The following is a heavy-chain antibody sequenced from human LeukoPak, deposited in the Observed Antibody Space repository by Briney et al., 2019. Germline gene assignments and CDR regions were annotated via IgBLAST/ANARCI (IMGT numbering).Heavy chain of an antibody. V-gene: IGHV3-30-3*01. D-gene: IGHD2-2*01. CDR1: GFTFSSYA. J-gene: IGHJ6*02. CDR2: ISYDGSNK. Sequence: GGSLRLSCAASGFTFSSYAIHWVPQAPGKGLEWVAVISYDGSNKYYTDSVKGRFTISRDNSKNTLYLQMNSLRAEATAVYYCARDFGASSKYQLLLGSHYYYGMDVWGQRTTVTASS. CDR3: ARDFGASSKYQLLLGSHYYYGMDV.